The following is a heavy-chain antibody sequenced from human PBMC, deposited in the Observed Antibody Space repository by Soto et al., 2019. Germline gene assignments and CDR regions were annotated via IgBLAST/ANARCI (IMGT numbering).Heavy chain of an antibody. V-gene: IGHV4-34*01. CDR1: GGSFSGYY. CDR3: ARSDLGYSYGRYYYYYGMDV. CDR2: INHSGST. Sequence: SETLSLTCAVYGGSFSGYYWSWTRRPPGKGLEWIGEINHSGSTNYNPSLKSRVTISVDTSKNQFSLKLSSVTAADTAVYYCARSDLGYSYGRYYYYYGMDVWGQGTTVTVSS. J-gene: IGHJ6*02. D-gene: IGHD5-18*01.